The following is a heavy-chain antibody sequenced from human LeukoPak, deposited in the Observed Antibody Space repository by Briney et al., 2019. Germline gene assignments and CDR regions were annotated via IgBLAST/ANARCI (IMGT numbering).Heavy chain of an antibody. CDR1: GGSLTSGSYY. V-gene: IGHV4-61*02. CDR3: ARGAALAIDY. D-gene: IGHD2-15*01. Sequence: SETLSLTCSVSGGSLTSGSYYWSWIRQPAGKGLEWIGRISTSGSTNYNPSLKSRVTMSLDTSKNQFSLKLNSLTAADTAVYYCARGAALAIDYWGQGALVTVSS. CDR2: ISTSGST. J-gene: IGHJ4*02.